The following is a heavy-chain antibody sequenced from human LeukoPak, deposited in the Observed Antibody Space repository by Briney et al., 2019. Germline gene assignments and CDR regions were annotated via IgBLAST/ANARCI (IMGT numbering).Heavy chain of an antibody. CDR1: GFTFSSYA. CDR2: ISGSGGST. CDR3: AKDLPYYYGSGSYSAYYFDY. Sequence: PGGSLRLSCAASGFTFSSYAMSWVRQAPGKGLEWVSAISGSGGSTYYADSVKGRFTISRDNSKNTLYLQMNSLRAEDTAVYYCAKDLPYYYGSGSYSAYYFDYWGQGTLVTVSS. J-gene: IGHJ4*02. V-gene: IGHV3-23*01. D-gene: IGHD3-10*01.